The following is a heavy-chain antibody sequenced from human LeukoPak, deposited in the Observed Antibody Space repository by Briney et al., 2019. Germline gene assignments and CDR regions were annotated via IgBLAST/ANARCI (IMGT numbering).Heavy chain of an antibody. CDR3: AKDRAPETYYYDSSGLHY. Sequence: GGSLRLSCAASGFTFSSYAMSWVRQAPGKGLEWVSAISGSGGSTYYADSVKGRFTTSRDNSKNTLYLQMNSLRAEDTAVYYCAKDRAPETYYYDSSGLHYWGQGTLVTVSS. CDR2: ISGSGGST. V-gene: IGHV3-23*01. J-gene: IGHJ4*02. D-gene: IGHD3-22*01. CDR1: GFTFSSYA.